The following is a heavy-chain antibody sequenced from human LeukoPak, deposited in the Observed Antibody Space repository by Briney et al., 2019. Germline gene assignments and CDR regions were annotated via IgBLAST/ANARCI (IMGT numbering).Heavy chain of an antibody. CDR3: ARQQLRYFDWLPNTHFFDY. CDR1: GGSFSGYY. D-gene: IGHD3-9*01. Sequence: KPSETLSLTCAVYGGSFSGYYWSWIRQPPGKGLEWIGEINHSGSTNYNPSLKSRATISVDTSKNQFSLKLSSVTAADTAVYYCARQQLRYFDWLPNTHFFDYWGQGTLVTVSS. CDR2: INHSGST. V-gene: IGHV4-34*01. J-gene: IGHJ4*02.